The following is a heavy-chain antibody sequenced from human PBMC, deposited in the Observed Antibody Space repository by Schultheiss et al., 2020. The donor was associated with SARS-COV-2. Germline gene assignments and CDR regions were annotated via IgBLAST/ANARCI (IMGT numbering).Heavy chain of an antibody. D-gene: IGHD6-13*01. J-gene: IGHJ4*02. V-gene: IGHV3-20*03. Sequence: GGSLRLSFAASGFTFDDYGMSWVRQAPGKGLEWVSGINWNGGSTYYADSVKGRFTISRDNSKNTLYLQMNSLKTEDTAVYYCTIRIATPFDYWGQGTLVTVSS. CDR2: INWNGGST. CDR3: TIRIATPFDY. CDR1: GFTFDDYG.